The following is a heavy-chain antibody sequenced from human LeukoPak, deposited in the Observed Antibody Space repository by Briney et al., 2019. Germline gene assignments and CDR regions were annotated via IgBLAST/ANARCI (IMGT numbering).Heavy chain of an antibody. Sequence: SETLSLTCTVSGGSVTTYYWSWIRQSAGKGLEWIGHISTSGTTTYNPSLKRRVTMSVDTSKNQFSLKLTSVTAADTAVYYCAREATVVGATIIWGQGTLVTVSS. D-gene: IGHD1-26*01. CDR3: AREATVVGATII. CDR1: GGSVTTYY. V-gene: IGHV4-4*07. J-gene: IGHJ4*02. CDR2: ISTSGTT.